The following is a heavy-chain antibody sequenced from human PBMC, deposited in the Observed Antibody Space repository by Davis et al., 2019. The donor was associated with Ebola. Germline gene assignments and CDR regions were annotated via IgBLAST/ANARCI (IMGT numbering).Heavy chain of an antibody. CDR3: AKLGGLDYDFDY. V-gene: IGHV3-30*18. CDR1: GFTFSSYG. Sequence: PGGSLRLSCAASGFTFSSYGMHWVRQAPGKGLEWVAVISYDGSNKYYADSVKGRFTISRDNSKNTLYLQMNSLRAEDTALYYCAKLGGLDYDFDYWGQGTLVTVSS. D-gene: IGHD4-17*01. J-gene: IGHJ4*02. CDR2: ISYDGSNK.